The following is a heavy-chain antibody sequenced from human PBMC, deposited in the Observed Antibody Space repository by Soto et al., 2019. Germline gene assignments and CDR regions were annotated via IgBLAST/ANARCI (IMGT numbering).Heavy chain of an antibody. CDR1: GGSVSSGSYY. D-gene: IGHD3-10*01. CDR2: IYYSGST. CDR3: ARMIRGAYYFDY. Sequence: SETLSLTCTVSGGSVSSGSYYWSWIRQPPGKGLEWIGYIYYSGSTNYNPSLKSRVTISVDTSKNQFSLKLSSVTAADTAVYYCARMIRGAYYFDYWGQGTLVTVSS. V-gene: IGHV4-61*01. J-gene: IGHJ4*02.